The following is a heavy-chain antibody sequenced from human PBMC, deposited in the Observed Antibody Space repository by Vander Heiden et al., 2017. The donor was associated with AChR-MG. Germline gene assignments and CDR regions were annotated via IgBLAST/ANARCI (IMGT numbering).Heavy chain of an antibody. D-gene: IGHD2-15*01. CDR1: GFTFSSYA. Sequence: EVQLLESGGGLVQPGGSLRLSCAASGFTFSSYAMSWVRQAPGKGLEWVSAISGNGGSTYYADSVKGRFTISRDNSKNTLYLQMNSLRAEDTAVYYCAKEGRGYCSGGSCPKPERYYMDVWGKGTTVTVSS. J-gene: IGHJ6*03. CDR3: AKEGRGYCSGGSCPKPERYYMDV. V-gene: IGHV3-23*01. CDR2: ISGNGGST.